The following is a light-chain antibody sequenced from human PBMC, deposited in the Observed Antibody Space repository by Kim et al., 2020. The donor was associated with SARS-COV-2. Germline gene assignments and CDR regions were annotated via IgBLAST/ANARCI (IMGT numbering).Light chain of an antibody. CDR1: KLGDKY. CDR2: QDS. V-gene: IGLV3-1*01. CDR3: QAWDSSTGV. Sequence: SYELTQPPSVSVSPGQTASITCSGDKLGDKYACXYQQKPGQSPVLVIYQDSKRPSGIPELFSGSNSGNTATLTISGTQAMDEADYYCQAWDSSTGVFGTG. J-gene: IGLJ1*01.